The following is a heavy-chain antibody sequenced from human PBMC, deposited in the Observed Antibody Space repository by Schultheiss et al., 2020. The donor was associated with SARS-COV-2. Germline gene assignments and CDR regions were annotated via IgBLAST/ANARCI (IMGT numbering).Heavy chain of an antibody. D-gene: IGHD3-3*01. CDR1: GFTFDDYG. Sequence: GGSLRLSCAASGFTFDDYGMSWVRQAPGKGLEWVSGINWNGGSTGYADSVKGRFTISRDNAKNSLYLQMNSLRAEDTAVYYCARNFWSGYYGSHNWFDPWGQGTLVTVSS. CDR3: ARNFWSGYYGSHNWFDP. J-gene: IGHJ5*02. CDR2: INWNGGST. V-gene: IGHV3-20*04.